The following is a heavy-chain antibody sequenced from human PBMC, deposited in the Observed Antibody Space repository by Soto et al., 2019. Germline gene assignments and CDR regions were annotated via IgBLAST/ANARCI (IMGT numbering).Heavy chain of an antibody. Sequence: SETLSLTCTVSGGSISSYYWSWIRQPPGKGLEWIGYIYYSGSTNYNPSLKSRVTISVDTSKNQFSLKLSSVTAADTAVYYCARDPGRRVVVPAAPDNYYYYMDVWGKGTTVTVSS. CDR3: ARDPGRRVVVPAAPDNYYYYMDV. J-gene: IGHJ6*03. D-gene: IGHD2-2*01. V-gene: IGHV4-59*01. CDR1: GGSISSYY. CDR2: IYYSGST.